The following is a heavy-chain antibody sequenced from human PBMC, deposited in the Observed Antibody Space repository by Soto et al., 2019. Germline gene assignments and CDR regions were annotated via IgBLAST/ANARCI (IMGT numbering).Heavy chain of an antibody. V-gene: IGHV1-18*01. CDR1: GYTFTSCG. CDR3: ARDKSGSYHSYFDYYGMDV. D-gene: IGHD1-26*01. J-gene: IGHJ6*01. Sequence: QVQLVQSGAEVKKPGASVKVSCKASGYTFTSCGISWVRQATGQGLEWMGWISAYNGDTNYAQKLQGRVTMTTDTSTSTAYMELRSLRSDDKAVYYCARDKSGSYHSYFDYYGMDVWRQGTTVTVSS. CDR2: ISAYNGDT.